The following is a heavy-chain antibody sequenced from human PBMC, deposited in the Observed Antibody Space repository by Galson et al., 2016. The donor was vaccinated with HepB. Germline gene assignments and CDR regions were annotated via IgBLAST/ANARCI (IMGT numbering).Heavy chain of an antibody. V-gene: IGHV4-34*01. CDR1: GGPFSAYQ. CDR2: IKHTGST. Sequence: SETLSLTCAVYGGPFSAYQWSWIRQPPGKGLEWIGEIKHTGSTNYNPALKSRVTISVDTSKNQISLRMSSVTAADTAVYYCARVARQWLADRYDYYYYGMDVWGQGTTVTVSS. J-gene: IGHJ6*02. D-gene: IGHD6-19*01. CDR3: ARVARQWLADRYDYYYYGMDV.